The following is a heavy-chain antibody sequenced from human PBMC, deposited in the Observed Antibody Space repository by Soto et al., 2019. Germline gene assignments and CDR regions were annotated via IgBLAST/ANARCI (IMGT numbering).Heavy chain of an antibody. CDR1: GYTFTSYY. D-gene: IGHD1-26*01. V-gene: IGHV1-46*01. Sequence: ASVKVSCKASGYTFTSYYMHWLRQAPGQGLEWMGIINPSGGSTSYAQKFQGRVTMTRDTSTSTVYMELSSLRSEDTAVYYCARDRVGATTLLAYYFDYWGQGTLVTVSS. CDR2: INPSGGST. CDR3: ARDRVGATTLLAYYFDY. J-gene: IGHJ4*02.